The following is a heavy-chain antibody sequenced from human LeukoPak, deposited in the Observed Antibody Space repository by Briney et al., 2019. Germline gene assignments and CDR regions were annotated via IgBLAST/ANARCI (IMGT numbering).Heavy chain of an antibody. Sequence: GGSLGLSCAASGFTFSSYEMNWVRQAPGKGLEWVSYISSSGSTIYYADSVKGRFTISRDNAKNSLYLQMNSLRAEDTAVYYCARTYSSGWYYFDYWGQGTLVTVSS. CDR2: ISSSGSTI. CDR3: ARTYSSGWYYFDY. CDR1: GFTFSSYE. V-gene: IGHV3-48*03. J-gene: IGHJ4*02. D-gene: IGHD6-19*01.